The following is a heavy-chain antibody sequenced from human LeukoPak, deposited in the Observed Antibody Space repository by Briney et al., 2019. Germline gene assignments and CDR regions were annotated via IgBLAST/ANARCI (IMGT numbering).Heavy chain of an antibody. Sequence: ASVKVSCKASGYTFTGYYMHWVRQAPGQGLEWMGWINPNSGGTNYAQEFQGRVTMTRDTSISTAYMELSRLRSDDTAVYYCATVDEYYYDSSGYSRYWGQGTLVTVSS. D-gene: IGHD3-22*01. CDR3: ATVDEYYYDSSGYSRY. J-gene: IGHJ4*02. CDR1: GYTFTGYY. CDR2: INPNSGGT. V-gene: IGHV1-2*02.